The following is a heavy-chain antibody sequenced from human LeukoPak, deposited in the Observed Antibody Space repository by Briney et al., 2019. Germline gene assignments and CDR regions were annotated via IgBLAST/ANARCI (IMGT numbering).Heavy chain of an antibody. J-gene: IGHJ4*02. CDR3: TRNTVTVHFDY. Sequence: PGGSLRLSCSASGFTFDDYAVGWFRQVPGKGLEWVGFIRSKAFGGTPEYAASVRGRFTISRDDSKSIAYLQMNSLKTEDTAVYYCTRNTVTVHFDYWSQGTLVTVSS. D-gene: IGHD4-17*01. V-gene: IGHV3-49*03. CDR2: IRSKAFGGTP. CDR1: GFTFDDYA.